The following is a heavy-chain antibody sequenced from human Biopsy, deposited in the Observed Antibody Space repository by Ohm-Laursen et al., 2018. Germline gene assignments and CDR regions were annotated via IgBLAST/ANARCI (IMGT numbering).Heavy chain of an antibody. CDR3: ARDRGYYSDRTVPGYFDL. CDR2: INQSGST. J-gene: IGHJ2*01. CDR1: GRTFSDYR. Sequence: TLSLTCVVFGRTFSDYRWTWIRQPPGKGLEWIGQINQSGSTNYNPSLKSRVTISADASKYEFSLRLTSVTAADTAIYYCARDRGYYSDRTVPGYFDLWGRGTLVTVSS. V-gene: IGHV4-34*01. D-gene: IGHD3-22*01.